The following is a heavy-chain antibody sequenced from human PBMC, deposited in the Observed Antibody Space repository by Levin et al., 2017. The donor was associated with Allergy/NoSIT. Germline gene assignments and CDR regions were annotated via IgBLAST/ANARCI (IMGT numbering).Heavy chain of an antibody. J-gene: IGHJ4*02. CDR2: IYYSGST. CDR3: ARGRERSGYYRAAFDY. V-gene: IGHV4-59*01. Sequence: PSETLSLTCTVSGGSISSYYWSWIRQPPGKGLEWIGYIYYSGSTNYNPSLKSRVTISVDTSKNQFSLKLSSVTAADTAVYYCARGRERSGYYRAAFDYWGQGTLVTVSS. CDR1: GGSISSYY. D-gene: IGHD5-12*01.